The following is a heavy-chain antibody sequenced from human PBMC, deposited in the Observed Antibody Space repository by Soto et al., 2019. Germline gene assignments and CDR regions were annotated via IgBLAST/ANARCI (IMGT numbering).Heavy chain of an antibody. CDR2: MNPRTGDT. D-gene: IGHD3-10*01. CDR1: GYNFDAFD. J-gene: IGHJ4*02. V-gene: IGHV1-8*02. CDR3: VRQPGGVATPGDDY. Sequence: QVQLVQSGAEVKKPGASVKVSCEASGYNFDAFDIHWVRQAAGQGLEWMGWMNPRTGDTAFAQEFQDRVTMTRHTSRKAAYMEVSGLRSEDTAVYFCVRQPGGVATPGDDYWGQGTLVTVSS.